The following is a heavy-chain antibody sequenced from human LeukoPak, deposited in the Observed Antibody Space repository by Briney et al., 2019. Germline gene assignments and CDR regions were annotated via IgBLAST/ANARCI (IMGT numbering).Heavy chain of an antibody. J-gene: IGHJ4*02. CDR1: GGSISSGDYY. CDR2: VYHSGST. V-gene: IGHV4-30-4*01. D-gene: IGHD3-22*01. Sequence: PSQTLSLTCTVSGGSISSGDYYWSWIRQPPGKGLEWIGYVYHSGSTHFNPSLKSRVTISVDTSKNQFSLKLSSVTAADTAVYFCARGPDSSGYYYFDYWGQGTLVTVSS. CDR3: ARGPDSSGYYYFDY.